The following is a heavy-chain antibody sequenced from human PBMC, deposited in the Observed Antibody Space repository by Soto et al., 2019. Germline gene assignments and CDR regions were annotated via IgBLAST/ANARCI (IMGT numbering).Heavy chain of an antibody. V-gene: IGHV3-23*01. J-gene: IGHJ5*02. CDR3: EKDRDSGSYRKWFDP. Sequence: PWGSLRLSCAASGFTFSSYAMSWVRQAPGKGLEWVSAISGSGGSTYYADSVKGRFTISRDNSKNTLYLQMNSLRAEDTAVCYCEKDRDSGSYRKWFDPWGQGTLVTV. D-gene: IGHD1-26*01. CDR1: GFTFSSYA. CDR2: ISGSGGST.